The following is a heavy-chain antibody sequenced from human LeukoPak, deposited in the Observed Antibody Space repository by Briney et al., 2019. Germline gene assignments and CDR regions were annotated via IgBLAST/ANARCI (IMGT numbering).Heavy chain of an antibody. V-gene: IGHV4-39*01. CDR3: AKTRYDILTWAFFDY. CDR2: IYYSGST. Sequence: PSETLSLTCTVSGGSISSSSYYWGWIRQPPGKGLEWIGSIYYSGSTYYNPSLKSRVTISVDTSKNQFSLKLSSVTAADTAVYYCAKTRYDILTWAFFDYWGQGTLVTVSS. D-gene: IGHD3-9*01. J-gene: IGHJ4*02. CDR1: GGSISSSSYY.